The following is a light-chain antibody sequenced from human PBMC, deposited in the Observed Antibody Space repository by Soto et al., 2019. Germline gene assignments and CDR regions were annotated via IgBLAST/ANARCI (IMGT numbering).Light chain of an antibody. CDR3: SSYSSSSTLCV. CDR2: EVS. Sequence: QSALTQPASVSRSPGQSITISCTGTSSDVGGYNYVSWYQQHPGKAPKLMIYEVSNRPSGVSDRFSGSKSGNRASLTISGLQAEDEADYYCSSYSSSSTLCVFGTGTKLTVL. CDR1: SSDVGGYNY. J-gene: IGLJ1*01. V-gene: IGLV2-14*01.